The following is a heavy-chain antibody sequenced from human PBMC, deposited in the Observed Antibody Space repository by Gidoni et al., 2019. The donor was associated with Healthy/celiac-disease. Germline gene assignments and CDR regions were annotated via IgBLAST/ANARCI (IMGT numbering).Heavy chain of an antibody. Sequence: EVQLVESGGGLVQPGGSLRLSCAASGFTFSSYSMNWVRQAPGKGLEWVSYISSSSSTIYYADSVKGRFTISRDNAKNSLYLQMNSLRDEDTAVYYCARDVWRPMTTENWFDPWGQGTLVTVSS. D-gene: IGHD4-17*01. CDR2: ISSSSSTI. V-gene: IGHV3-48*02. CDR3: ARDVWRPMTTENWFDP. CDR1: GFTFSSYS. J-gene: IGHJ5*02.